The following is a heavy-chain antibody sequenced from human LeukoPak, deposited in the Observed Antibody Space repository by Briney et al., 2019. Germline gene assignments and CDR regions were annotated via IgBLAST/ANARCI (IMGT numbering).Heavy chain of an antibody. CDR3: ARDRAGTNIYYYYYYMDV. V-gene: IGHV4-61*02. D-gene: IGHD6-13*01. CDR2: IYTSGST. J-gene: IGHJ6*03. CDR1: SGSISSGSYY. Sequence: SETLSLTCTVSSGSISSGSYYWSWIRQPAGKGLEWIGRIYTSGSTNYNPSLKSRVTISVDTSKNQFSLKLSSVTAADTAVYYCARDRAGTNIYYYYYYMDVWGKGTTVTVSS.